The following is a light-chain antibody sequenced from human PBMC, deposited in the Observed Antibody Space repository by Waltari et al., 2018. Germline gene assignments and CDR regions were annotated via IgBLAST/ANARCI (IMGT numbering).Light chain of an antibody. CDR3: QALDSSTGV. CDR1: QLGAKY. CDR2: QDN. V-gene: IGLV3-1*01. Sequence: SYDLTPPPSVSVSPGQTGPITCSGDQLGAKYVSWYQQKSGQSPALVIYQDNKRPSGIPERFSGSNAGNTATLTISGTQAMDESDYYCQALDSSTGVFGGGTKLTVL. J-gene: IGLJ3*02.